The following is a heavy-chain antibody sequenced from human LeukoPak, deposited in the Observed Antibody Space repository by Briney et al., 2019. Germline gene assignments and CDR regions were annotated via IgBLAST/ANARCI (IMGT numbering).Heavy chain of an antibody. V-gene: IGHV1-8*01. CDR1: GYTFTSYD. D-gene: IGHD3-10*01. CDR3: ARGHYGSGSYYIDY. CDR2: MNPNSGNT. J-gene: IGHJ4*02. Sequence: ASVKVSCKASGYTFTSYDINWVRQATGQGLEWMGWMNPNSGNTGYAQKFQGRVTMTRNTSRSTAYMELSSLRSEDTAVYYCARGHYGSGSYYIDYWGQGTLVTVSS.